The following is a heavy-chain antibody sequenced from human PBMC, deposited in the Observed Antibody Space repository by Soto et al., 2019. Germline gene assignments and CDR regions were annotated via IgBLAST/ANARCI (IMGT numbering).Heavy chain of an antibody. V-gene: IGHV3-48*01. J-gene: IGHJ4*02. D-gene: IGHD6-13*01. CDR1: GFNFSSND. CDR3: AKDQGSSWYEIDY. CDR2: ISSSSSPI. Sequence: PGGSLILSCAAAGFNFSSNDMNWVRQAPGKGLEWVSYISSSSSPIYYADSVKGRFTISRDNSKNTLYLQMNSLRAEDTAVYYCAKDQGSSWYEIDYWGQGTLVTVSS.